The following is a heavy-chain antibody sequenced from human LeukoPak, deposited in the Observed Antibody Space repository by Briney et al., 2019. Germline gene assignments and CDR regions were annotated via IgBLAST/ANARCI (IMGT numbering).Heavy chain of an antibody. J-gene: IGHJ4*02. CDR3: AKDLWTDSSGWNYFDY. V-gene: IGHV3-23*01. D-gene: IGHD6-19*01. Sequence: GGSLRLSCAASGFTFTRSAMGWVRQTPGKGLEWVSCITNSGGGTYYADSVKGRFTISRDNSKNTLYLQMNSLRAEDTAVYYCAKDLWTDSSGWNYFDYWGQGTLVTVSS. CDR1: GFTFTRSA. CDR2: ITNSGGGT.